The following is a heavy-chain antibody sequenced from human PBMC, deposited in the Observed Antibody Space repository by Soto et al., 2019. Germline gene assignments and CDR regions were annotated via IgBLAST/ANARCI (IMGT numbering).Heavy chain of an antibody. CDR2: IIPIFGTA. D-gene: IGHD6-19*01. V-gene: IGHV1-69*13. J-gene: IGHJ1*01. CDR3: ARGGIAVAGAEAEAEYFQH. CDR1: GGTFSSYA. Sequence: ASVKVSCKASGGTFSSYAISWVRQAPGQGLEWMGGIIPIFGTANYAQKFQGRVTITADESTSTAYMELSSLRSEDTAVYYCARGGIAVAGAEAEAEYFQHWGQGTLVTVSS.